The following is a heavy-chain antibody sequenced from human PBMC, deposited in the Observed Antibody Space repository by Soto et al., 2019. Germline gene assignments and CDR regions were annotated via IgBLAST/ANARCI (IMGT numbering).Heavy chain of an antibody. CDR3: ARPATTVADHVDL. CDR2: IYPSDSDT. D-gene: IGHD4-17*01. V-gene: IGHV5-51*01. Sequence: PGESLKISCQVSGYTFTIYWIGWVRQMPGKGLEWMGIIYPSDSDTRYSPSFQGQVTISADQSINTAYLQWDSLKASDTAIYYCARPATTVADHVDLWGHGTPVTVSS. J-gene: IGHJ5*02. CDR1: GYTFTIYW.